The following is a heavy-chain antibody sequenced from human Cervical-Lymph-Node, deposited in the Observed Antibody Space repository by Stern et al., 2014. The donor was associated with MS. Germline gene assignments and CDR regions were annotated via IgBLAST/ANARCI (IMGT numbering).Heavy chain of an antibody. CDR1: GGTFSSYA. CDR3: ARVRELGMDV. CDR2: LIPILGTA. Sequence: QVQLVQSGAEVKKPGSSVKVSCKASGGTFSSYAISWVRQAPGQGLEWMGGLIPILGTANSAQKFQGRVTIPADDSTSTAFMELSSLRSEDTAMYYCARVRELGMDVWGQGTTVTVSS. V-gene: IGHV1-69*01. J-gene: IGHJ6*02. D-gene: IGHD1-7*01.